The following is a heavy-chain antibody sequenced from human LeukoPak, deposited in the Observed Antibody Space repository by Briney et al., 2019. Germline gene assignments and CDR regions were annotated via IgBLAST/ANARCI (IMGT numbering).Heavy chain of an antibody. D-gene: IGHD1-1*01. V-gene: IGHV4-39*01. CDR1: GGSISSSSYY. Sequence: PSETLSLTCTVSGGSISSSSYYWGWIRQPPGKGLEWIGSIYYSGSTYYNPSLKSRVTISVDTSKNQFSLKLSSVTAADTAVYYCARTDWKGYWGQGTLVTVPS. CDR3: ARTDWKGY. CDR2: IYYSGST. J-gene: IGHJ4*02.